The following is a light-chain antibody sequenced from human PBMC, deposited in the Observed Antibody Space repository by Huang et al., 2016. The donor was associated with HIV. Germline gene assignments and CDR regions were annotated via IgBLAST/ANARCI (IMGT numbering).Light chain of an antibody. CDR3: QQYNNWPPWT. J-gene: IGKJ1*01. V-gene: IGKV3D-15*01. CDR1: QGVVNN. CDR2: GAS. Sequence: EIVMTQSPGTLSVSPGERATLSCRASQGVVNNVAWYQQKPGQTPRLPIHGASTRATGIPARFSGSASGTEFTLTISSLQTEDFAIYYCQQYNNWPPWTFGQGT.